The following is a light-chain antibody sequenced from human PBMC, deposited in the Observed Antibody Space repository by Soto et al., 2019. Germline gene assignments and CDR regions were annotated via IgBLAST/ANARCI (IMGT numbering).Light chain of an antibody. V-gene: IGLV1-44*01. Sequence: QLVLTQPPSASGTPGQRVTISCSGSSSHIGSNTGNWYQQLPGTAPKLLIYSNNQRPSGVPDRFSGSKSGTSASLAISGLQSEDEADYYCAAWDDSLNGRYVFGTGTKVTVL. J-gene: IGLJ1*01. CDR1: SSHIGSNT. CDR3: AAWDDSLNGRYV. CDR2: SNN.